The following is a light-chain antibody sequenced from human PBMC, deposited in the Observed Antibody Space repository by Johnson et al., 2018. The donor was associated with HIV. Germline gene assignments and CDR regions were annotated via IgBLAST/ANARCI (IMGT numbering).Light chain of an antibody. V-gene: IGLV1-51*02. Sequence: QSVLTQPPSVSAAPGQKVTISCSGSSSNIGNNYVSWYQQLPGGAPKLLIYENNMRPSGIPDRFSGSKSGTSATLGITGLQTGDAADYYCGTWDSSLSAYVFGTGTKVTVL. CDR2: ENN. CDR3: GTWDSSLSAYV. CDR1: SSNIGNNY. J-gene: IGLJ1*01.